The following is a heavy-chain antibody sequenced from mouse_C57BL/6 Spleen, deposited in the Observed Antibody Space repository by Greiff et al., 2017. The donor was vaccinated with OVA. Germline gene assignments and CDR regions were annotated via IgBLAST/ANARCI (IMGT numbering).Heavy chain of an antibody. J-gene: IGHJ1*03. CDR3: ARYYYSNQRYFDV. V-gene: IGHV1-52*01. CDR2: IDPSDSET. Sequence: QVQLKQPGAELVRPGSSVKLSCKASGYTFTSYWMHWVKQRPIQGLEWIGNIDPSDSETHYNQKFKDKATLTVDKSSSTAYMQLSSLTSEDSAVYYCARYYYSNQRYFDVWGTGTTVTVSS. CDR1: GYTFTSYW. D-gene: IGHD2-5*01.